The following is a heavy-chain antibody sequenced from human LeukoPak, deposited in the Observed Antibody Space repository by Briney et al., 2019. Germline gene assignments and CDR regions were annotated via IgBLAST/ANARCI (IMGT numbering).Heavy chain of an antibody. CDR2: IRSKAYGGTT. D-gene: IGHD3-22*01. CDR3: TRLSHYYDTT. V-gene: IGHV3-49*04. J-gene: IGHJ3*01. CDR1: GFTFGDYA. Sequence: GGTLRLSCTASGFTFGDYAMRWVRQAPGKGLEWGGFIRSKAYGGTTEYAASVKGRFTISRDDSKSIAYLQMNSLKTEDTAVYYCTRLSHYYDTTWGQGTMVSVSS.